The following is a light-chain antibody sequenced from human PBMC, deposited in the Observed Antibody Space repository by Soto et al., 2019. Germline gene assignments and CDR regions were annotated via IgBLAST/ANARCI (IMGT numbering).Light chain of an antibody. V-gene: IGKV1-39*01. CDR3: QQSFSTLGWT. Sequence: QMTQSPSSLSASVEDRVSITCRASQSISNHLNWYQQKPGKAPKLLIFAASSLQSGVPSRFSGSGSGTDFTLTISSLQPEDFATYYCQQSFSTLGWTFGQGTKVDIK. J-gene: IGKJ1*01. CDR1: QSISNH. CDR2: AAS.